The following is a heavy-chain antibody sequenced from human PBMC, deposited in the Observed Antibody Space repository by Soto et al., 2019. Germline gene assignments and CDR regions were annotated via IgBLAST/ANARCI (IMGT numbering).Heavy chain of an antibody. CDR3: AHAPGTAVTSNWFDT. Sequence: QITLKESGPPLVKPTQTLTLTCASSAFSLSTSEVGVGWIRQPPVKALQWLALIYWDDDKRYGASLKSRLTITKDTSKDQAVRTKTNMDPDDTATYYSAHAPGTAVTSNWFDTWGQGILVTVSS. CDR2: IYWDDDK. V-gene: IGHV2-5*05. J-gene: IGHJ5*01. D-gene: IGHD6-19*01. CDR1: AFSLSTSEVG.